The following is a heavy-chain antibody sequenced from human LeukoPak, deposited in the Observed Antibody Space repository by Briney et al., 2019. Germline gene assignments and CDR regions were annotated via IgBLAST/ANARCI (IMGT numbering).Heavy chain of an antibody. V-gene: IGHV1-8*02. CDR2: MNPNSGNT. CDR3: ARGRYSSGYYLVDY. Sequence: ASVKVSCKASGYTFTGYYLHWVRQATGQGLEWMGWMNPNSGNTGYAQKFQGRVTMTRNTSITTAYMELSSLRSEDTAVYYCARGRYSSGYYLVDYWGQGTLVTVSP. D-gene: IGHD3-22*01. CDR1: GYTFTGYY. J-gene: IGHJ4*02.